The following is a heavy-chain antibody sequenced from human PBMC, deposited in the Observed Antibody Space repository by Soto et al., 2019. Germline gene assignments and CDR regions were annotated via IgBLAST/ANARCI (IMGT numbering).Heavy chain of an antibody. CDR2: ISYDGSNK. J-gene: IGHJ4*02. Sequence: QVQLVESGGGVVQPGRSLRLSCAASGFTFSSYAMHWVRQAPGKGLEWVAVISYDGSNKYYADSVKGRFTISRDNSKNTLYLQMNSLRAEDTAVYYCARETSVAGLDDWGQGTLVTVSS. D-gene: IGHD6-19*01. V-gene: IGHV3-30-3*01. CDR3: ARETSVAGLDD. CDR1: GFTFSSYA.